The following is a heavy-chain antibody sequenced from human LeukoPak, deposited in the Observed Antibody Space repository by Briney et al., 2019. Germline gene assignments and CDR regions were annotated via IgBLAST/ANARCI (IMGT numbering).Heavy chain of an antibody. CDR1: GFTVSSNY. CDR3: ARVQSYYDSSGYTRTMDV. D-gene: IGHD3-22*01. V-gene: IGHV3-53*01. J-gene: IGHJ6*03. CDR2: IYSGGST. Sequence: GGSLRLSCAASGFTVSSNYMSWVRQAPGKGLEWVSVIYSGGSTYYADSVKGRFTISRGNSKNTLYLQMNSLRAEDTAVYYCARVQSYYDSSGYTRTMDVWGKGTTVTVSS.